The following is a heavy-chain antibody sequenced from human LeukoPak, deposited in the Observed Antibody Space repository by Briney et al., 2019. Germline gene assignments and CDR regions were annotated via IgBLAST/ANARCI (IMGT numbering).Heavy chain of an antibody. CDR1: GGSFSGYY. Sequence: PSETLSLTCAVYGGSFSGYYWSWIRQPPGKGLEWIGEINHSGSTNYNPSLKSRVIISVDTSKNQFSLKLSSVTAADTAVYYCARHITIFGVVITRGWFDPWGQGTLVTVSS. CDR3: ARHITIFGVVITRGWFDP. D-gene: IGHD3-3*01. V-gene: IGHV4-34*01. J-gene: IGHJ5*02. CDR2: INHSGST.